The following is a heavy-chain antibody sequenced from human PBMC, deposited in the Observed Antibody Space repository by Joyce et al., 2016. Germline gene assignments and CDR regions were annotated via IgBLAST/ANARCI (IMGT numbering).Heavy chain of an antibody. CDR3: STAAGSTWYEGYYFDY. V-gene: IGHV4-39*01. J-gene: IGHJ4*02. CDR1: GGSISSSSYY. CDR2: ISYSEST. D-gene: IGHD6-13*01. Sequence: QLQLQESGPGLVKPSEILYLTCPVSGGSISSSSYYWVWIRQPPGKGLEWIGSISYSESTYYNPSLKSRVTIFVDTSRNQLSLKLSSVTAAEAALYYCSTAAGSTWYEGYYFDYWGQGTLLTVSS.